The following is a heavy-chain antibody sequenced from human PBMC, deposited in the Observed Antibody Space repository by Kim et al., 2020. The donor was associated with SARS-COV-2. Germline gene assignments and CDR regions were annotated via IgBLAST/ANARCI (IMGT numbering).Heavy chain of an antibody. CDR1: GFTFSSYT. J-gene: IGHJ4*02. D-gene: IGHD6-13*01. CDR2: ISGRGGTI. Sequence: GGSLRLSCAASGFTFSSYTMSWVRQAPGKGLEWVSGISGRGGTIYYADSVKGRFTISRDNSKNTMYLQMNSLRVEDTAVYYCAKDFIWGALAAAAEPFYFDYWGLGTLVTVSS. V-gene: IGHV3-23*01. CDR3: AKDFIWGALAAAAEPFYFDY.